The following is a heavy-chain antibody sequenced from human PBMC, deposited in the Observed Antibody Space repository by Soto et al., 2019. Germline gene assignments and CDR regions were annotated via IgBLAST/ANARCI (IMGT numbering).Heavy chain of an antibody. CDR1: GFTFSSYG. J-gene: IGHJ6*02. Sequence: QVQLVESGGGMVQPGRSLRLSCAASGFTFSSYGMHWVRQAPGKGLEWVAVISYDGSNKYYADSVKGRFTISRDNSKNMLSLQMNSLRAADTAVYYCANSLQLGDYAHYYYGMDVWGQGTTVTVSS. V-gene: IGHV3-30*18. CDR2: ISYDGSNK. D-gene: IGHD4-17*01. CDR3: ANSLQLGDYAHYYYGMDV.